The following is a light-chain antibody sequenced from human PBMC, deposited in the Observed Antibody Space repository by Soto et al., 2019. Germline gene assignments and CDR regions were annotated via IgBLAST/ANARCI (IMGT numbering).Light chain of an antibody. CDR2: GAY. CDR1: QSVTSS. CDR3: QQYNNWLRT. J-gene: IGKJ4*01. V-gene: IGKV3-15*01. Sequence: EIVMTQSPATLSVSPGERATLSCRASQSVTSSLAWYQQKPGQAPRLLIYGAYTRATGIPDRFSGSGSGTEFTLTISSLQSEDFAVYYCQQYNNWLRTFGGGTKVEIK.